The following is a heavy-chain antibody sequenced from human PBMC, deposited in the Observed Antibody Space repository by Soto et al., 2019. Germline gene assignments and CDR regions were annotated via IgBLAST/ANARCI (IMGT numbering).Heavy chain of an antibody. V-gene: IGHV3-48*02. CDR3: ARCFVSGFDY. Sequence: EVQLVESGGGLVQPGGSLRLSCVASGFTFSTDSMNWVRQAPGKGLEWVAHISTSGATRYYADSVKGRFTISRDNAKTSLYLQMDRLRNEETAGYYCARCFVSGFDYWGQGTLVTVSS. J-gene: IGHJ4*02. CDR1: GFTFSTDS. CDR2: ISTSGATR. D-gene: IGHD6-19*01.